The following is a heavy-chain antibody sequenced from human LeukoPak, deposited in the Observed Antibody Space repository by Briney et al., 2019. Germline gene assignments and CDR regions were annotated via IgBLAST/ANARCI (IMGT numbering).Heavy chain of an antibody. Sequence: PSETLSLTCTVSGGSISTYYWSWIRQPPGKGLEWIGYIFYSGSTNYNPSLKSRVTISVDTSKNQFSLNLRSVTAADTAVYYCARGNSYYDSSDYFPWESFQHWGQGTLVTVSS. CDR2: IFYSGST. V-gene: IGHV4-59*01. CDR1: GGSISTYY. J-gene: IGHJ1*01. D-gene: IGHD3-22*01. CDR3: ARGNSYYDSSDYFPWESFQH.